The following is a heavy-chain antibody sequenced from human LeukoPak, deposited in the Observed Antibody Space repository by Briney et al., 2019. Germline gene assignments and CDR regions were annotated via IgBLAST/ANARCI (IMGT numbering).Heavy chain of an antibody. CDR3: AKDAYSYRGFVDY. Sequence: GGSLRLSCAASKFTFSTYGMSWVRQAPGKGLEWVSAISGSGGSTYYADSVKGRFTISRDNSKNTLYLQMNSLRAEDTAVYYCAKDAYSYRGFVDYWGQGTLVTVSS. J-gene: IGHJ4*02. D-gene: IGHD5-18*01. CDR2: ISGSGGST. V-gene: IGHV3-23*01. CDR1: KFTFSTYG.